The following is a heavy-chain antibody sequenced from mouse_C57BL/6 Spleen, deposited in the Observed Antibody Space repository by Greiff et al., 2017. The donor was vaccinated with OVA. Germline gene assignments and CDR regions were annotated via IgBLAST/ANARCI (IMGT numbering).Heavy chain of an antibody. Sequence: VQLKPSGPELVKPGASVKMSCKASGYTFTDYNMHWVKQSHGKSLEWIGYINPNNGGTSYNQKFKGKATLTVNKSSSTAYMELRSLTSEDSAVYYCITTVVALDYWGQGTTLTVSS. CDR1: GYTFTDYN. V-gene: IGHV1-22*01. D-gene: IGHD1-1*01. CDR2: INPNNGGT. CDR3: ITTVVALDY. J-gene: IGHJ2*01.